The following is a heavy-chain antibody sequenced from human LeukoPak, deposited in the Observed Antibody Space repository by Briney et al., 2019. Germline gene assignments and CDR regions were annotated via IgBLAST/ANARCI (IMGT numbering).Heavy chain of an antibody. Sequence: PGGSLRLSCAASGFTFSNAWMSWVRQAPGKGLEWVGRIKSKTDGGTTDYAAPVKGRFTISRDDSKNTLYLQMNSLKTEDTAVYYCTTDWVYGSGSYHFDYWGQGTLVTVSS. CDR3: TTDWVYGSGSYHFDY. D-gene: IGHD3-10*01. CDR1: GFTFSNAW. CDR2: IKSKTDGGTT. J-gene: IGHJ4*02. V-gene: IGHV3-15*01.